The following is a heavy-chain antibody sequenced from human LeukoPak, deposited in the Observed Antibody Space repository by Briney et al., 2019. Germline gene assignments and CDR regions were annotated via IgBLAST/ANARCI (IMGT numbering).Heavy chain of an antibody. CDR2: ISGSGGST. V-gene: IGHV3-23*01. CDR3: AKDLCSSTSCNGPYYYYYGMDV. J-gene: IGHJ6*02. CDR1: GFTFSGYA. D-gene: IGHD2-2*01. Sequence: PGGSLRLSCAASGFTFSGYAMSWVRQAPGKGLEWVSAISGSGGSTYYADSVKGRFTISRDNSKNTLYLQMNSLRAEDTAVYYCAKDLCSSTSCNGPYYYYYGMDVWGQGTTVTVSS.